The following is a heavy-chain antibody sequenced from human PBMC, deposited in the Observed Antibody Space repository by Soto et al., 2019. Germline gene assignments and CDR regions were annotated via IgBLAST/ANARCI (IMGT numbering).Heavy chain of an antibody. CDR1: GFTFSNSW. V-gene: IGHV3-7*01. D-gene: IGHD1-26*01. J-gene: IGHJ1*01. Sequence: PGGSLRLSCAVSGFTFSNSWMSWVRQTPGKGLEWVANINQDGSEKYYVDSVKGRFTISRDNAKNSLYLQMNSLRAEDTAVYYCARELIVGPAEYFQNWGQGTLVTVSS. CDR3: ARELIVGPAEYFQN. CDR2: INQDGSEK.